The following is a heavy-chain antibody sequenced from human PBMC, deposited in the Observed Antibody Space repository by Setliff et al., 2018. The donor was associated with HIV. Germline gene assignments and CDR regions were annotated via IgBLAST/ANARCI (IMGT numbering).Heavy chain of an antibody. Sequence: GGSLRLSCEASGITFSRFWMSWVRQAPGKRLEWVTNIKEDGTERYYVDSVRGRFTISRDNAKNSLYLQMSSLRAEDTAVCYCARGSPDYGDYLGYFQHWGQGTLVTVSS. CDR1: GITFSRFW. CDR2: IKEDGTER. V-gene: IGHV3-7*01. CDR3: ARGSPDYGDYLGYFQH. J-gene: IGHJ1*01. D-gene: IGHD4-17*01.